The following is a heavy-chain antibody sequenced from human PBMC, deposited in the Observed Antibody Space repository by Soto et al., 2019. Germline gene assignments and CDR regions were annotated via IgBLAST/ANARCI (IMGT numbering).Heavy chain of an antibody. D-gene: IGHD3-10*01. CDR2: ISGNGETT. V-gene: IGHV3-23*01. CDR1: GFSLSDYA. CDR3: AKDHYSGSGRHTYYYLNYGMDV. Sequence: GGSLRLSCAASGFSLSDYAMSWVRQASGKRLEWVSTISGNGETTYYADSVKGRFTISRDSSKSSLFLQMSSLRAEDTAVYYCAKDHYSGSGRHTYYYLNYGMDVWGRGTTVTVSS. J-gene: IGHJ6*02.